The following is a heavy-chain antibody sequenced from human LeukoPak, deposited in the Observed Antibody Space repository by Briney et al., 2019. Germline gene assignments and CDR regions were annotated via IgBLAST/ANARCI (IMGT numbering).Heavy chain of an antibody. CDR1: GGSFSGYY. CDR3: ARRDGGYYSLDY. CDR2: INHSGST. D-gene: IGHD3-3*01. J-gene: IGHJ4*02. Sequence: SETLSLTCAVYGGSFSGYYWSWIRQPPGKGLEWIGEINHSGSTNYNPSLKSRVTISVDTSKNQFSLKLSSVTAADTAMYYCARRDGGYYSLDYWGQGTLVTVSS. V-gene: IGHV4-34*01.